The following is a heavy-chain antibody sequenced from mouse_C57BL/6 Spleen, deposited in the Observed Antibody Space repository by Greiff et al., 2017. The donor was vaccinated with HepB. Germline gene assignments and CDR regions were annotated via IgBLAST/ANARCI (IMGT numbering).Heavy chain of an antibody. J-gene: IGHJ4*01. V-gene: IGHV1-64*01. D-gene: IGHD4-1*01. Sequence: QVHVKQPGAELVKPGASVKLSCKASGYTFTSYWMHWVKQRPGQGLEWIGMIHPNSGSTNYNEKFKSKATLTVDKSSSTAYMQLSSLTSEDSAVYYCARNSWDDAMDYWGQGTSVTVSS. CDR3: ARNSWDDAMDY. CDR1: GYTFTSYW. CDR2: IHPNSGST.